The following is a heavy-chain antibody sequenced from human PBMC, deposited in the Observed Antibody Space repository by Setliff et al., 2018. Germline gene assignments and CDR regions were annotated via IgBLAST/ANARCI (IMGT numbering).Heavy chain of an antibody. D-gene: IGHD3-3*01. V-gene: IGHV4-38-2*01. CDR3: RFWSGYYKNDY. CDR1: GYSISSGHF. J-gene: IGHJ4*02. Sequence: SETLSLTCGVSGYSISSGHFWGWIRQPPGKGLEWLGNIFHSGSTYYNPTLNSRVTLSVDTTKNQFSLKLTSMTAADTAVYFCRFWSGYYKNDYWGQGTLVTVSS. CDR2: IFHSGST.